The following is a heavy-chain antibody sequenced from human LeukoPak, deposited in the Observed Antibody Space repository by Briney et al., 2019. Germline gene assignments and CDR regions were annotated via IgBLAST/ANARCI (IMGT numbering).Heavy chain of an antibody. Sequence: PGGSLRLSCAASGFTFSSYAMSWVRQAPGKGLEWVSAISNSGDSTYYADSVKGRFTISRDNSKNTLYLQMNSLRAEDTAVYYCAKTLHYGHYGKFDYWGQGTLVTVSS. J-gene: IGHJ4*02. CDR1: GFTFSSYA. CDR2: ISNSGDST. D-gene: IGHD4-17*01. CDR3: AKTLHYGHYGKFDY. V-gene: IGHV3-23*01.